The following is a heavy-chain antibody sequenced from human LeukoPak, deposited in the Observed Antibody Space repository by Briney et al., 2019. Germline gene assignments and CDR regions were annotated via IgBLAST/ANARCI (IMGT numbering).Heavy chain of an antibody. CDR3: ARGARGPGYYYYMDV. D-gene: IGHD3-10*01. CDR1: GGSISSHY. CDR2: IYYSGST. V-gene: IGHV4-59*11. J-gene: IGHJ6*03. Sequence: SETLSLTCTVSGGSISSHYWSWIRQPPGKGLEWIGYIYYSGSTNYNPSLKSRVTISVDTSKNQFSLKLSSVTAADTAVYYCARGARGPGYYYYMDVWGKGTTVTVSS.